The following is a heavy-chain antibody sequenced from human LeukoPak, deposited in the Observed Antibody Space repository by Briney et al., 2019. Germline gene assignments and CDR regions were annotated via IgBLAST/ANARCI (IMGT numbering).Heavy chain of an antibody. CDR3: ARDRYCSGGSCYFWGNYYYYGMDV. V-gene: IGHV3-23*01. D-gene: IGHD2-15*01. Sequence: QPGGSLRLSCAASGFTFSSYAMSWVRQAPGKGLEWVSAISGSGGSTYYADSVKGRFTISRDNSKNTLYLQMNSLRAEDTAVYYCARDRYCSGGSCYFWGNYYYYGMDVWGQGTTVTVSS. CDR2: ISGSGGST. J-gene: IGHJ6*02. CDR1: GFTFSSYA.